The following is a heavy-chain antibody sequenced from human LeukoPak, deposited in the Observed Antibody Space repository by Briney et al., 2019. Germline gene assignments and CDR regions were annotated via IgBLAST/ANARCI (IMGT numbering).Heavy chain of an antibody. CDR2: ISYDGSNK. CDR3: VRDSDIGAAGYYFDS. V-gene: IGHV3-30*03. J-gene: IGHJ4*02. Sequence: PGGSLRLSCAASGFTFSSYGMHWVRQAPGKGLEWVAVISYDGSNKYYADSVKGRFTISRDNSKNTLFLQMNSLRPEDTAVYFCVRDSDIGAAGYYFDSWGQGTLVTVSS. CDR1: GFTFSSYG. D-gene: IGHD6-13*01.